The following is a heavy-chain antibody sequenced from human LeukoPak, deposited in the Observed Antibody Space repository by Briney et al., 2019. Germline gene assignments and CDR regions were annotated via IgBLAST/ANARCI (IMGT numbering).Heavy chain of an antibody. D-gene: IGHD3-9*01. CDR2: IYYSGST. CDR1: GGSISSYY. J-gene: IGHJ4*02. V-gene: IGHV4-59*01. Sequence: PSETLSLTCTVSGGSISSYYWSWIRQPPGKGLEWIGYIYYSGSTNYNPSLKSRVTISVDTSKNQFSLKLSSVTAADTVVYYCARVYYDVLTGYFGFDYWGQGTLVTVSS. CDR3: ARVYYDVLTGYFGFDY.